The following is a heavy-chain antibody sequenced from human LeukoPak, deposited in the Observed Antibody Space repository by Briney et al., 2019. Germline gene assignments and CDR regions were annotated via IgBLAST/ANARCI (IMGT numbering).Heavy chain of an antibody. D-gene: IGHD3-10*01. CDR2: IWYDGSNK. V-gene: IGHV3-33*01. CDR1: GFTFSSYG. CDR3: ARTYYYGSGSYPWFDP. Sequence: GGSLRLSCAASGFTFSSYGMHWVRQAPGKGLEWVAVIWYDGSNKYYADSVKGRFTISRDNSKNTLYLQMNSLRAEDTAVYYCARTYYYGSGSYPWFDPWGQGTLVTVSS. J-gene: IGHJ5*02.